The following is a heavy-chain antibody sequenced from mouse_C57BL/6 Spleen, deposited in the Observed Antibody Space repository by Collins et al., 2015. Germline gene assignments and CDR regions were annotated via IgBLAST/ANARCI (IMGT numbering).Heavy chain of an antibody. Sequence: DVQLQESGPGLVKPSQSLSLTCSVTGYSITSGYYWNWIRQFPGNKLESMGYISYDGSNNYNPSLKNRISITRDTSKNQFSLKLNSVTTEDTATYYCTRFHFDVWGTGTTVTISS. J-gene: IGHJ1*03. CDR3: TRFHFDV. CDR1: GYSITSGYY. V-gene: IGHV3-6*01. CDR2: ISYDGSN.